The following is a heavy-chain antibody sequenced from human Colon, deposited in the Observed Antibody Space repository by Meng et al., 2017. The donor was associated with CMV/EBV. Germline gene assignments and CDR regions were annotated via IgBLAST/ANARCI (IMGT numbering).Heavy chain of an antibody. Sequence: LSLTCAASGFTFRSHAMHWVRQAPGKGLEWVAVISFDGSQRHYADFVKGRLTISRDNSKNMLYLQMDSLRPEDTGVFYCARKIAATPGYFHMDVWGQGTTVTVSS. J-gene: IGHJ6*02. CDR1: GFTFRSHA. V-gene: IGHV3-30-3*01. CDR3: ARKIAATPGYFHMDV. CDR2: ISFDGSQR. D-gene: IGHD6-25*01.